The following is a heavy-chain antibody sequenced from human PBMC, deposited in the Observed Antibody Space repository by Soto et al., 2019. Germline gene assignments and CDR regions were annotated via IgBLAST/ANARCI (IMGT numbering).Heavy chain of an antibody. V-gene: IGHV1-3*01. CDR2: INAGNGNT. Sequence: GASVKVSCKASGYTFTSYAMHWVRQAPGQRLEWMGWINAGNGNTKYSQKFQGRVTITRDTSASTAYMELSSLRSEDTAVYYCARVGEKTEVLYSSSWYGGYWGQGTLVTVSS. J-gene: IGHJ4*02. CDR3: ARVGEKTEVLYSSSWYGGY. CDR1: GYTFTSYA. D-gene: IGHD6-13*01.